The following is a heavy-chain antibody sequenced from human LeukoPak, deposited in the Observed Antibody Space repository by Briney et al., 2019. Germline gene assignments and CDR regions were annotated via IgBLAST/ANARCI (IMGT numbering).Heavy chain of an antibody. CDR1: GFTFSSYS. Sequence: GGSLRLSCAASGFTFSSYSMNWVRQAPGKGLEWVSYISSSSSIIYYADSVKGRFTISRDNAKNSLYLQMNSLGAEDTAVYYCARDHAQLYYDSSGYSGYWGQGTLVTVSS. J-gene: IGHJ4*02. CDR3: ARDHAQLYYDSSGYSGY. CDR2: ISSSSSII. V-gene: IGHV3-48*01. D-gene: IGHD3-22*01.